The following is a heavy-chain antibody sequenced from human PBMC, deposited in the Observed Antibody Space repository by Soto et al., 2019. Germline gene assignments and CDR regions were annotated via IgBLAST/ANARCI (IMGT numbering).Heavy chain of an antibody. V-gene: IGHV3-15*01. CDR1: GFTFSNAW. CDR2: IKSKTDGGTT. D-gene: IGHD3-9*01. J-gene: IGHJ6*02. Sequence: GGSLRLSCAASGFTFSNAWMSWVCQAPGKGLEWVGRIKSKTDGGTTDYAAPVKGRFTISRDDSKNTLYLQMNSLKTEDTAVYYCTTGLYYDILTGPSWYYYYGMDVWGQGTTVTVSS. CDR3: TTGLYYDILTGPSWYYYYGMDV.